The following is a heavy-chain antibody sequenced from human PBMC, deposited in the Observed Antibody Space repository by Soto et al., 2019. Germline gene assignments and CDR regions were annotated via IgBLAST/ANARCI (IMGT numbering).Heavy chain of an antibody. CDR2: IIPMFGTA. V-gene: IGHV1-69*13. CDR3: ARAPFTVTTPYYYYGMDV. D-gene: IGHD4-4*01. Sequence: SVKVSCTAPGGTFSTYAISWVRQAPGQGLEWMGGIIPMFGTANYAQRFQDRVTITADESTNTVYMELSSLRSEDTAVYYCARAPFTVTTPYYYYGMDVWGQGTTVTVSS. CDR1: GGTFSTYA. J-gene: IGHJ6*02.